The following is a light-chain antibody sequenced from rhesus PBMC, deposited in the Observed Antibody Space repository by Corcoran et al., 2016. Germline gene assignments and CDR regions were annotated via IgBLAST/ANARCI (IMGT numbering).Light chain of an antibody. CDR3: QHHDTYPFS. Sequence: DIQMTQSPSSLSASVGDRVTITCQASQGISSWLAWYQQKPGKAPNLLIYAASSLQSGVPSRFSGSGSSTDFTLTISSLQSEDFATYYCQHHDTYPFSFGPGTRLDIK. J-gene: IGKJ3*01. CDR1: QGISSW. V-gene: IGKV1-19*01. CDR2: AAS.